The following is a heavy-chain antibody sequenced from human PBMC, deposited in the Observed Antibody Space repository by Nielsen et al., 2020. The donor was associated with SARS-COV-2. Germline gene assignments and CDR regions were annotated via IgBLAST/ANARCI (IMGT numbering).Heavy chain of an antibody. D-gene: IGHD3-9*01. CDR3: TTVGLLRYFDWPKE. CDR2: IKSKSDGGTT. Sequence: GGSLRLSCAASGFTFSDYYMNWIRQAPGKGLEWVGRIKSKSDGGTTDYAAPVKGRFSISRDDSKTTLYLQMNSLKTEDTAVYYCTTVGLLRYFDWPKEWGQGTLVTVSS. V-gene: IGHV3-15*01. CDR1: GFTFSDYY. J-gene: IGHJ4*02.